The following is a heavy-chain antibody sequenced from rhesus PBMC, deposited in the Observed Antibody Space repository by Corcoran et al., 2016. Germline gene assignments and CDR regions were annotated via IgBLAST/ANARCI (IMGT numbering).Heavy chain of an antibody. V-gene: IGHV4-73*01. CDR2: IYGNSAST. J-gene: IGHJ6*01. Sequence: QVKLQQWGEGLVKPSETLSLTCGVYGGSISDYYYWSWIRQPPGKGLEWIGYIYGNSASTNYNPSLETRVPLSKDTSKNQFSLRLSSVTAADTSLYYCAKGGTIEYSNYVDCLDSWGQGAVVTVSS. CDR1: GGSISDYYY. D-gene: IGHD4-23*01. CDR3: AKGGTIEYSNYVDCLDS.